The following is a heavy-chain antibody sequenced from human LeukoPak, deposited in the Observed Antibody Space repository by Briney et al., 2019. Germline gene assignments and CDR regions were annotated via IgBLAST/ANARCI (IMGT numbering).Heavy chain of an antibody. J-gene: IGHJ4*02. CDR3: VRGFSGVVGDH. CDR1: SGSFSGYY. Sequence: PSETLSLTCAVYSGSFSGYYWSWFRLTPGKGLEWIGEIKDGGITNYNPSLRSRVTISKDTSNNQMSLNLHSATAADTAVYYCVRGFSGVVGDHWGQGTLVTVSS. CDR2: IKDGGIT. D-gene: IGHD3-10*01. V-gene: IGHV4-34*01.